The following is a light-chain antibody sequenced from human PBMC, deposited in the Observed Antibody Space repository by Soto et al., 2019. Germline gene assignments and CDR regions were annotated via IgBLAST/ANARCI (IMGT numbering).Light chain of an antibody. CDR3: SSYTSSSTLVV. V-gene: IGLV2-14*01. Sequence: QSALTQPASVSGSPGQSITISCTGTSSDVGGYNYVSWYQQHPGKAPKLMIYDVSKLPSGVSNRMSGSKSGNTASLTLSGLQSEDEAEYYCSSYTSSSTLVVFGGGTKLTVL. J-gene: IGLJ2*01. CDR1: SSDVGGYNY. CDR2: DVS.